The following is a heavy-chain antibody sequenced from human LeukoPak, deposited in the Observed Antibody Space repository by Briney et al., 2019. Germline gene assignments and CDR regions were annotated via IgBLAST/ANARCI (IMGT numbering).Heavy chain of an antibody. J-gene: IGHJ3*02. CDR2: IYSSGST. CDR3: TRRGEI. V-gene: IGHV4-61*02. Sequence: SQTLSLTCTVSGDSISSGSYYWNWIRQPAGKGLEWIGRIYSSGSTNYNPSLKSRVTISVDMSKNQFSLKLSSVTAADTAVYYCTRRGEIWGQGTMVTVSS. CDR1: GDSISSGSYY. D-gene: IGHD3-16*01.